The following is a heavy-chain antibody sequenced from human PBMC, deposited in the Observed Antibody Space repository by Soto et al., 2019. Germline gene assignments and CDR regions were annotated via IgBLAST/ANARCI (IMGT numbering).Heavy chain of an antibody. Sequence: PGGSLRLSCAASGFTFSSYAMSWVRQAPGKGLEWVSAISGSGGSTYYADSVKGRFTISRDNSKNTPYLQMNSLRAEDTAVYYCAKAPGYSSGWSSGDYWGQGTLVTVSS. CDR1: GFTFSSYA. V-gene: IGHV3-23*01. D-gene: IGHD6-19*01. CDR2: ISGSGGST. CDR3: AKAPGYSSGWSSGDY. J-gene: IGHJ4*02.